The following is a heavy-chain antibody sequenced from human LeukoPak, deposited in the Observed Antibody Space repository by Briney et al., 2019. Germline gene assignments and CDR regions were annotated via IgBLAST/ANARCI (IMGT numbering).Heavy chain of an antibody. CDR2: IYYSGST. CDR1: GGSISSYY. V-gene: IGHV4-59*12. J-gene: IGHJ4*02. Sequence: SETLSLTCTVSGGSISSYYWSWIRQPPGKGLEWIGYIYYSGSTNYNPSLKSRVTISVDTSKNQFSLKLSSVTAADTAVYYCAREKGGIAAAGTVDYWGQGTLVTVSS. CDR3: AREKGGIAAAGTVDY. D-gene: IGHD6-13*01.